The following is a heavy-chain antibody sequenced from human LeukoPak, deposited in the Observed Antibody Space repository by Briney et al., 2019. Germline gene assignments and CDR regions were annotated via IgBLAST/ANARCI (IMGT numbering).Heavy chain of an antibody. CDR1: GGSFSGYY. D-gene: IGHD3-10*01. V-gene: IGHV4-34*01. J-gene: IGHJ4*02. CDR3: ARGIRITMVRGVIFDY. Sequence: SETLSLTCAVYGGSFSGYYWSWIRQPPGKGLEWIGEINRSGSTNYNPSLKSRVTISVDTSKNQFSLKLSSVTAADTAVYYCARGIRITMVRGVIFDYWGQGTLVTVSS. CDR2: INRSGST.